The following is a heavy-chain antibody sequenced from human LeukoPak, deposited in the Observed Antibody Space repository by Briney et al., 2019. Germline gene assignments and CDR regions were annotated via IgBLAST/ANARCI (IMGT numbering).Heavy chain of an antibody. J-gene: IGHJ4*02. V-gene: IGHV1-46*01. Sequence: SVTVSCKASGYTFTNYYIHWVRQAPGQGLEWTGIINPSGGYTNYAQKFQGRVTMTRDTSTSTVYMELSSLRSEDTAVYYCARGGYSSGWNLYWGQGTLVTVSS. CDR3: ARGGYSSGWNLY. CDR1: GYTFTNYY. D-gene: IGHD6-19*01. CDR2: INPSGGYT.